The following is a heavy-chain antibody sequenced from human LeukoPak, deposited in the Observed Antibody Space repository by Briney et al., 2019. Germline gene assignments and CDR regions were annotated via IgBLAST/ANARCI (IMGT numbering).Heavy chain of an antibody. D-gene: IGHD2-2*01. CDR1: GFTFSGYW. CDR2: ISSSSSYI. Sequence: GGSLRLSCAASGFTFSGYWMSWVRQAPGKGLEWVSSISSSSSYIYYADSVKGRFTISRDNAKNSLYLQMNSLRAEDTAVYYCARDCSSTSCSNDAFDIWGQGTMVTVSS. V-gene: IGHV3-21*01. J-gene: IGHJ3*02. CDR3: ARDCSSTSCSNDAFDI.